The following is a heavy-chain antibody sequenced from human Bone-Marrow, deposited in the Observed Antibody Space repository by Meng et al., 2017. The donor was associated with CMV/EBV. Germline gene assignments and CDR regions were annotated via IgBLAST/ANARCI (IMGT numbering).Heavy chain of an antibody. Sequence: ASVKVSCKASGYTFTDYFIHWVRQAPGQGLEWMGWINPNSGGTNYAQKFQGRVTMTRDTSISTAYMELSRLRSDDTAVYFCARALIRGVRIDYWGQGTRVTGSS. V-gene: IGHV1-2*02. CDR1: GYTFTDYF. D-gene: IGHD3-10*01. CDR2: INPNSGGT. J-gene: IGHJ4*02. CDR3: ARALIRGVRIDY.